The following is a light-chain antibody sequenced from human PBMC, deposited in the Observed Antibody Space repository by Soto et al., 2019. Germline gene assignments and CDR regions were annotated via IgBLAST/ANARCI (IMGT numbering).Light chain of an antibody. J-gene: IGKJ4*01. CDR1: QSISSR. V-gene: IGKV1-39*01. CDR3: QQSYSTPLT. CDR2: AAS. Sequence: DLQMTQSPSTLSASVGDTVTITCRASQSISSRLAWYQQKPGKAPKLLIYAASSLQSGVPSRFSDSESGTDFTLTISILQPEDFATYYCQQSYSTPLTFGGGTKVDIK.